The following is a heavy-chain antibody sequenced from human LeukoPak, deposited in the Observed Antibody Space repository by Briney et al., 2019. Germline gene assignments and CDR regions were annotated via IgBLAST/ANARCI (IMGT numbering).Heavy chain of an antibody. CDR2: ISYDGSNK. Sequence: PGGSLRLSCAASGFTFSSYGMHWVRQAPGKGLEWVAVISYDGSNKYYADSVKGRFTISRDNSKNTLYLQMNSLRAEDTAVYYCAKDQGAARLDYYYGMDVWGQGTTVTVSS. CDR3: AKDQGAARLDYYYGMDV. CDR1: GFTFSSYG. D-gene: IGHD6-6*01. J-gene: IGHJ6*02. V-gene: IGHV3-30*18.